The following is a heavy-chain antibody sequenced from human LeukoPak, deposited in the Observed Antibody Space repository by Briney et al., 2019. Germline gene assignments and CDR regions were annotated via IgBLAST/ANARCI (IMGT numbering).Heavy chain of an antibody. CDR2: INPNSGGT. CDR3: ARGPRSSSGYYEFDY. V-gene: IGHV1-2*06. Sequence: ASVKVSCKASGYTFTGYSMHWVRQAPGQGLEWMGRINPNSGGTYYAQKFQDRVTMTRDTSISTAYMELSRLTSDDTAVYYCARGPRSSSGYYEFDYWGQGTLVTVSS. CDR1: GYTFTGYS. D-gene: IGHD3-22*01. J-gene: IGHJ4*02.